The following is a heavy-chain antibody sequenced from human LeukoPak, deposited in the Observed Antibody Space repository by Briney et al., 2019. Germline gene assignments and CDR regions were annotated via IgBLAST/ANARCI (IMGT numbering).Heavy chain of an antibody. V-gene: IGHV3-30*02. CDR3: ATDRNEGKYYDY. CDR1: GLKFRNYG. D-gene: IGHD2/OR15-2a*01. CDR2: IWYDGSHQ. J-gene: IGHJ4*02. Sequence: QPGESLRLSCVASGLKFRNYGMHWVRQAPGKGLEWVTFIWYDGSHQYYIDSVKGRFTVSRDNAKSTLYLQMDSLRAEDTAVYYCATDRNEGKYYDYWGQGTLVTVSS.